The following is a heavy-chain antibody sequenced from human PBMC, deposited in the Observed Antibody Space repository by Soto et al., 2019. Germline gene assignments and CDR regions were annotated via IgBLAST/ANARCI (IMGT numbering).Heavy chain of an antibody. J-gene: IGHJ6*02. CDR2: ISGSGGST. CDR3: ARVQCTGGSCFSSYSYYYGMDV. CDR1: GFTFTSYA. Sequence: GGSLRLSCAASGFTFTSYAMIWVSQATGKGLEWVSAISGSGGSTYYADSVKGRFTISRDNSKNTLYLQMNSLRAEDTAVYYCARVQCTGGSCFSSYSYYYGMDVWGQGTTVTVSS. D-gene: IGHD2-15*01. V-gene: IGHV3-23*01.